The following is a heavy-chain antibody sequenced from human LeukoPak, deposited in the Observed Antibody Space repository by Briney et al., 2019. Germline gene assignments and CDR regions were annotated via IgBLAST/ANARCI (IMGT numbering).Heavy chain of an antibody. CDR2: INPNSGGT. D-gene: IGHD1-14*01. CDR1: GYTFTGYY. Sequence: ASVKVSCKASGYTFTGYYMHWVRQAPGQGLEWMGWINPNSGGTNYAQKFQGRVTMTRDTSISTAYMELSRLRSDGTAVYYCARDSGLVSQIDYWGQGTLVTVSS. CDR3: ARDSGLVSQIDY. J-gene: IGHJ4*02. V-gene: IGHV1-2*02.